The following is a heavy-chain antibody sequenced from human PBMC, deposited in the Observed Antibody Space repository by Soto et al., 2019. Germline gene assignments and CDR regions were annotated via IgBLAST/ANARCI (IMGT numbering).Heavy chain of an antibody. V-gene: IGHV1-69*12. CDR2: IMPIFGTA. CDR3: ARDRGPSSGYYPYWFDP. D-gene: IGHD3-22*01. Sequence: QVQLVQSGAEVKKPGSSVKVSCKASGGTFSSYAITWVRQAPGQGLEWMGGIMPIFGTANYAQKFQGRVTITADESTSTAYMELSSLRSEDTAVYYCARDRGPSSGYYPYWFDPWGQGTLDTVSS. CDR1: GGTFSSYA. J-gene: IGHJ5*02.